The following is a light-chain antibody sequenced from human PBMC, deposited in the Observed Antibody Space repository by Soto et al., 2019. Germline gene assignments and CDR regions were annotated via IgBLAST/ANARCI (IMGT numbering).Light chain of an antibody. CDR1: QSVSSN. Sequence: EIVMTQSPATLSVSPGERATLSCRASQSVSSNLAWYQQKPGQAPRLLIYGASTRATGIPDRFSGSGSGTDFTLTISRLEPEDFAVYWCQQYDSSPRTFGQGTKVDIK. CDR3: QQYDSSPRT. CDR2: GAS. J-gene: IGKJ1*01. V-gene: IGKV3-20*01.